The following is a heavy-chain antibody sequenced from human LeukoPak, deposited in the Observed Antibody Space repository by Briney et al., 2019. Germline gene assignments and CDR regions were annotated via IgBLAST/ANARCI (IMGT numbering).Heavy chain of an antibody. CDR3: ARAPRYFDWLLFLDY. V-gene: IGHV1-2*02. Sequence: GASVKASCKASGYTFTGYYMHWVRQAPGQGLEWMGWINPNSGGTNYAQKFQGRVTMTRDTSISTAYMELSRLRSDDTAVYYCARAPRYFDWLLFLDYWGQGTLVTVSS. D-gene: IGHD3-9*01. CDR2: INPNSGGT. CDR1: GYTFTGYY. J-gene: IGHJ4*02.